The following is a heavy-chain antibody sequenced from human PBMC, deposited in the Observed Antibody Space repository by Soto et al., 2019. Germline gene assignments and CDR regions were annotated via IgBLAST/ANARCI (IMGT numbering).Heavy chain of an antibody. Sequence: QDQLVPSGGEVKKPGASVKVYCKASGYSFTNYGITWVRQAPGQGFEWMGWISAYNGDTNYAQKLQGRVTMTTDASTSTAYLELRSLRSDDTAVYYCARDRGVAPPVAGNTHYYYYMDVWGKGTTVTVSS. CDR3: ARDRGVAPPVAGNTHYYYYMDV. CDR2: ISAYNGDT. D-gene: IGHD6-19*01. J-gene: IGHJ6*03. V-gene: IGHV1-18*01. CDR1: GYSFTNYG.